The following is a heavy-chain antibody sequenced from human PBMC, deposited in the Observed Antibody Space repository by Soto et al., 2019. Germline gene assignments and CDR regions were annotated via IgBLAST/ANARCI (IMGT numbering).Heavy chain of an antibody. CDR3: ARVISVSTPRYYYYYGMDV. D-gene: IGHD4-17*01. V-gene: IGHV1-69*01. J-gene: IGHJ6*02. Sequence: QVQLVQSGAEVKKPGSAVKVSCKASGGTFSSYAISWVRQAPGQGLEWMGGVIPIFGTANHAQKFQGRVTMTADESTSTAYMELSSLRSEDTAVYYCARVISVSTPRYYYYYGMDVWGQGTTVTVSS. CDR1: GGTFSSYA. CDR2: VIPIFGTA.